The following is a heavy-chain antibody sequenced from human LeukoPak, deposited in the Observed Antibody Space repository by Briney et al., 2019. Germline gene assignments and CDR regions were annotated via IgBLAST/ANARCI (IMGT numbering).Heavy chain of an antibody. CDR3: ARDRTSGGIKSDY. CDR1: GGSISSSSYY. D-gene: IGHD2-15*01. Sequence: SETLSLTCTVSGGSISSSSYYWGWIRQPPGKGLEWIGSIYYSGSTYYNPSLKSRVTISVDTSKNQFSLKLSSVTAADTAVYYCARDRTSGGIKSDYWGQGTLVTVSS. V-gene: IGHV4-39*07. J-gene: IGHJ4*02. CDR2: IYYSGST.